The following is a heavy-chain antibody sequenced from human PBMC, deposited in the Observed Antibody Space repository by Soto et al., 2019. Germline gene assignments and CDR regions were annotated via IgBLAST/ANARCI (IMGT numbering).Heavy chain of an antibody. CDR2: IYLGDSNT. CDR1: GYSFNSHW. CDR3: ARHAYDFWSGHPNPRYYYGMDV. D-gene: IGHD3-3*01. Sequence: PGESLKISCKGSGYSFNSHWIGWVRQMPGKGLEWMGIIYLGDSNTRYSPSLQGQVTISVDKSISTAYLQWSSLKATDTAMYYCARHAYDFWSGHPNPRYYYGMDVWGQGTTVTVSS. J-gene: IGHJ6*02. V-gene: IGHV5-51*01.